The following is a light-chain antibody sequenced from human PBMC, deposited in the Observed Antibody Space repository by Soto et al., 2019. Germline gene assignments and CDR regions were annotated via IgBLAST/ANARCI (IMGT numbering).Light chain of an antibody. J-gene: IGKJ1*01. V-gene: IGKV3-20*01. CDR1: QSVSSTY. CDR2: GAS. Sequence: EILLTQSPGTLSLSPGERATLSCRASQSVSSTYVAWYQQKSGQAPRLLIYGASSRATGIPDRFSGSGSGTDFTLTIRRLEPEDFAVYYCHQYVSSWTFGQGTKVDIK. CDR3: HQYVSSWT.